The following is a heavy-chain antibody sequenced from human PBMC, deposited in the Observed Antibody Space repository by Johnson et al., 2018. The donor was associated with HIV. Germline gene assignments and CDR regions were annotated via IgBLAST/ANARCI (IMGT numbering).Heavy chain of an antibody. CDR2: INWNGGST. CDR3: AKLRKKQWLVGEAFDI. V-gene: IGHV3-20*04. D-gene: IGHD6-19*01. CDR1: GFTFNNYW. J-gene: IGHJ3*02. Sequence: VQLVESGGCVVQPGRSLRLSCAASGFTFNNYWMSWVRQAPGKGLEWVSGINWNGGSTGYADSVKGRFTISRDNPKNTLYLQMNSLRAEDTAIYYCAKLRKKQWLVGEAFDIWGQGTMVTVSS.